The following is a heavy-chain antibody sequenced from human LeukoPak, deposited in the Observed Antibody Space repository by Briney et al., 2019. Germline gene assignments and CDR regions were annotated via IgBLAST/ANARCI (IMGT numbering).Heavy chain of an antibody. Sequence: PSETLSLTCGVYGGSFSGYYWSWIRQPPGKGLEWIGEINHSGSTNYNPSLKSRVTISVDTSKNQFSLKLSSVTAADTAVYYCARETVTTGFDYWGQGTLVTVSS. CDR2: INHSGST. D-gene: IGHD4-11*01. CDR3: ARETVTTGFDY. CDR1: GGSFSGYY. J-gene: IGHJ4*02. V-gene: IGHV4-34*01.